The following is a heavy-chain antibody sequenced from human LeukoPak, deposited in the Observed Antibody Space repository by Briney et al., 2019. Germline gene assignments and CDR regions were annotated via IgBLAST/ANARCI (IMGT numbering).Heavy chain of an antibody. Sequence: PGGSMRLSCAASGFTFSNHAMSWVRQAPGKGLEWVSGISSSGSSTFFADHVKGRFTISRDNAKNSLYLQVPTLQAEDTAVYYCARRSPGTSSLFYYYMDVWGKGTTVTVSS. CDR3: ARRSPGTSSLFYYYMDV. D-gene: IGHD1-26*01. J-gene: IGHJ6*03. CDR2: ISSSGSST. V-gene: IGHV3-23*01. CDR1: GFTFSNHA.